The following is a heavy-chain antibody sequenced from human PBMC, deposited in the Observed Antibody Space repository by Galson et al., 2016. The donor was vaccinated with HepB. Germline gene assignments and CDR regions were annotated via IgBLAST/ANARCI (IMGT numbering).Heavy chain of an antibody. J-gene: IGHJ2*01. Sequence: SVKVSCKVSGHTLTELAIHWVRQPPGKGLEWMGGFDLEDGETIYAQKLQGGVTMTEDTSTDTAYMELRSLRSEDTAVYYCATPSCSGGSCYPVNSYYYFDLWGRCTLVTVSS. CDR2: FDLEDGET. CDR3: ATPSCSGGSCYPVNSYYYFDL. D-gene: IGHD2-15*01. V-gene: IGHV1-24*01. CDR1: GHTLTELA.